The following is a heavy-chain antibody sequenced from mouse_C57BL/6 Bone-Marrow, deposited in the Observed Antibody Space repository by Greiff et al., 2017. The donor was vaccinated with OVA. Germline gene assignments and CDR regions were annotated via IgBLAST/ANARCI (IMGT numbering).Heavy chain of an antibody. CDR3: AREETAQAYYAMDY. CDR1: GYTFTSYW. D-gene: IGHD3-2*02. V-gene: IGHV1-55*01. CDR2: IYPGSGST. J-gene: IGHJ4*01. Sequence: QVQLQQPGAELVKPGASVKMSCKASGYTFTSYWITWVKQRPGQGLEWIGDIYPGSGSTNYNEKFKSKATLTVDTSSSTAYMQLSSLTSEDSAVYYCAREETAQAYYAMDYWGQGTSVTVSS.